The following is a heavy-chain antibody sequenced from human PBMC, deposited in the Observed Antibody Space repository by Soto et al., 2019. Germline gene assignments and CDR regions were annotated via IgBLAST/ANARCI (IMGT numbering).Heavy chain of an antibody. CDR1: GFSLRNSGVG. J-gene: IGHJ4*02. D-gene: IGHD4-17*01. Sequence: QITLKESGPTLVKPTQTLTLTCTFSGFSLRNSGVGVGWIRQPPGKAPELLALIYWDDDKRYSPSLKSRLTITKDTSKNQVVLTMTNMDPVDTATYYCAHLTTGGFYFDYWGQGTLVTVSS. CDR3: AHLTTGGFYFDY. V-gene: IGHV2-5*02. CDR2: IYWDDDK.